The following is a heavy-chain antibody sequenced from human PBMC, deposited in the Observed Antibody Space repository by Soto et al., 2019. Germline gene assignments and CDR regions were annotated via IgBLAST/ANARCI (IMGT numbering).Heavy chain of an antibody. D-gene: IGHD5-18*01. CDR1: GFTFSSYA. CDR3: AKMSRRSWIQLWLPDY. CDR2: ISGSGGST. Sequence: GGSLRLSCAACGFTFSSYAMSWVRQAPGKGLEWVSAISGSGGSTYYADPVKGRFTISRDNSKNTLYLQMNSLRAEDTAVYYCAKMSRRSWIQLWLPDYWGQGTLVTVSS. J-gene: IGHJ4*02. V-gene: IGHV3-23*01.